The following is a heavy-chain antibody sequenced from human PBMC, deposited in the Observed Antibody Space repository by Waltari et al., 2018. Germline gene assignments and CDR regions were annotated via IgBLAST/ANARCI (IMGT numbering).Heavy chain of an antibody. J-gene: IGHJ3*02. CDR3: ARGGAGDAFDI. Sequence: QVQLQESGPGLVKPSQTLSLTCTVSGGSISSGNYYGSWIRQPAGKGPEWIGRIYTSGSTNYNPSLKSQVTISLDKSKNQFSLKLSSVTAADTAVYYCARGGAGDAFDIWGQGTMVTVSS. V-gene: IGHV4-61*02. CDR2: IYTSGST. CDR1: GGSISSGNYY.